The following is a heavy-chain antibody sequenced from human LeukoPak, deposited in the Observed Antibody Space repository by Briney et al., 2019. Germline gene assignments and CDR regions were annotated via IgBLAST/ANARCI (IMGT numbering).Heavy chain of an antibody. V-gene: IGHV4-31*03. CDR2: IYYSGST. J-gene: IGHJ4*02. D-gene: IGHD1-26*01. CDR1: GGSISSGGYY. CDR3: ARDAGPSGSYPLDY. Sequence: PSQTLSLTCTVSGGSISSGGYYWSWVRQHPGKGLEWIGYIYYSGSTYYNPSLKSRVRISVDTSKNQFSLKLSSVTAADTAVYYCARDAGPSGSYPLDYWGQGALVTVSS.